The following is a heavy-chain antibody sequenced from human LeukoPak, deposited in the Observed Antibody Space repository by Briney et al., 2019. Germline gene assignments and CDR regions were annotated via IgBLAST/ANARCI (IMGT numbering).Heavy chain of an antibody. V-gene: IGHV3-23*01. CDR3: AKDFSVVLRYFDWLFGELDY. CDR2: ISGSGGST. D-gene: IGHD3-9*01. J-gene: IGHJ4*02. Sequence: GGSLRLSCAASGFTFSSYAMSWVRQAPGKGLEWVSAISGSGGSTYYADSVKGRFTISRDNSKNTLYLQMNSLRAEDTAVYYCAKDFSVVLRYFDWLFGELDYWGQGTLVTVSS. CDR1: GFTFSSYA.